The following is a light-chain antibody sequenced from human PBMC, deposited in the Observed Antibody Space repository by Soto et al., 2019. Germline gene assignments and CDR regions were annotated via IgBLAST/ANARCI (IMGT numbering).Light chain of an antibody. Sequence: SVLTQTAAVYRSPGQSITISCTGTSSDVGDYNYVSWYQQHPGKASKLIISEGRNRPSEVSIRFSGSKSANTASLTISGLQAEDEADYYCSSYTSTRIYGFGTGTKVTVL. V-gene: IGLV2-14*01. CDR1: SSDVGDYNY. J-gene: IGLJ1*01. CDR2: EGR. CDR3: SSYTSTRIYG.